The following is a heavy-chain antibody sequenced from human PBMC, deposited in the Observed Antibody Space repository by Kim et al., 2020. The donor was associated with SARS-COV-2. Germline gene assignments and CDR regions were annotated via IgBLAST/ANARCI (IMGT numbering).Heavy chain of an antibody. CDR1: GFTFSSYA. CDR3: AKDRRITMVRGVMGGFDY. V-gene: IGHV3-23*01. CDR2: ISGSGGST. J-gene: IGHJ4*01. D-gene: IGHD3-10*01. Sequence: GGSLRLSCAASGFTFSSYAMSWVRQAPGKGLEWVSAISGSGGSTYYADSVKGRFTISRDNSKNTLYLQMNSLRAEDTAVYYCAKDRRITMVRGVMGGFDYWGHGTLVTVSS.